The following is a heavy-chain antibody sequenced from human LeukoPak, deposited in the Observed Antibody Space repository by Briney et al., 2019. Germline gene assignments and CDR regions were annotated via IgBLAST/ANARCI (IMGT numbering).Heavy chain of an antibody. CDR3: ANCAMSGGDCYFDY. V-gene: IGHV3-23*01. J-gene: IGHJ4*02. CDR2: ISGSGGST. D-gene: IGHD2-21*02. Sequence: PGGSLRLSCAASGLNFSSYAMSWVRQAPGKGLEWVSAISGSGGSTYYADSVKGRFTISRDNSKNTLYLQMNSLRAEDTAVYYCANCAMSGGDCYFDYWGQGTLVTVSS. CDR1: GLNFSSYA.